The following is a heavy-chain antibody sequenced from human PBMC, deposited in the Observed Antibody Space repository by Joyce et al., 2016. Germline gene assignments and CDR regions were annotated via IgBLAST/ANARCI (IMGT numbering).Heavy chain of an antibody. V-gene: IGHV3-15*01. CDR2: IKSKTDGGKT. J-gene: IGHJ4*02. D-gene: IGHD3-16*01. CDR1: GITFSNAW. Sequence: EVQLVESGGGLVKPGGSLRLSCAASGITFSNAWMSWVRQAPGKGLEWVGRIKSKTDGGKTDYAAPVKGRFTISRDDSKNTLYLQMNSLKSEDTAVYYCTTDQARWGFDYWGQGTLVTVSS. CDR3: TTDQARWGFDY.